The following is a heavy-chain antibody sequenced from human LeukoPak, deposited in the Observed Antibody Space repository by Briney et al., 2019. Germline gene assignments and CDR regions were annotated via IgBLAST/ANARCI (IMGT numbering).Heavy chain of an antibody. CDR2: MYYSGNT. CDR3: ALPYFGAGVDAFDI. D-gene: IGHD3-10*01. V-gene: IGHV4-39*07. Sequence: SETLSLTCSVSGGSISSDTYYWGWIRQPPGTGLEWIGTMYYSGNTDYNPSLKSRITISVDTSKNQFYLKLTSGTAADTALYYCALPYFGAGVDAFDIWGQGTRVAVSS. J-gene: IGHJ3*02. CDR1: GGSISSDTYY.